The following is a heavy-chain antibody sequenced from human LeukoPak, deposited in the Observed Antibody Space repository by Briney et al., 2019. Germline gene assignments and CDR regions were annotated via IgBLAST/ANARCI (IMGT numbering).Heavy chain of an antibody. V-gene: IGHV1-69*08. D-gene: IGHD3-3*01. J-gene: IGHJ3*02. Sequence: SVKVSCKASGGTFSSYTISWVRQAPGQGLEWMGRIIPILGTANYAQKFQGRVTITADKSTSTAYMELSSLRSEDTAVYYCARVYGGSGYAFDIWGQGTMVTVSS. CDR2: IIPILGTA. CDR1: GGTFSSYT. CDR3: ARVYGGSGYAFDI.